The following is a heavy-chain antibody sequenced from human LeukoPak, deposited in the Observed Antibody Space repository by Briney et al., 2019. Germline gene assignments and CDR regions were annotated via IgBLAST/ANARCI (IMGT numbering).Heavy chain of an antibody. D-gene: IGHD2-2*01. Sequence: GGSLRLSCAASGFTLSSYWMSWVRQAPGKGLEWVANIKQDGSAKDYVDSVKGRFTISREDAKNSLYLQMNSLRVDDTAIYYCARVYQSTSGRAIDYWGQGTLVTVSS. CDR2: IKQDGSAK. CDR3: ARVYQSTSGRAIDY. V-gene: IGHV3-7*01. J-gene: IGHJ4*02. CDR1: GFTLSSYW.